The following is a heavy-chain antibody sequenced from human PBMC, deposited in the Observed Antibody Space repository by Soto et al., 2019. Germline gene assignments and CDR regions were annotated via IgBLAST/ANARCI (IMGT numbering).Heavy chain of an antibody. J-gene: IGHJ4*02. Sequence: EVPLVETGGGLIQPGGSLRLSCAASGFTVSSNYMSWVRQVPGQGLEWVSVIYSGGSTYYADSVKGRFTISRDNSKNTLYLQMNRLRAEDTAVYYCAGSRLTIFGVVPKSYYFDYWGQGTLVTVSS. CDR1: GFTVSSNY. CDR2: IYSGGST. D-gene: IGHD3-3*01. CDR3: AGSRLTIFGVVPKSYYFDY. V-gene: IGHV3-53*02.